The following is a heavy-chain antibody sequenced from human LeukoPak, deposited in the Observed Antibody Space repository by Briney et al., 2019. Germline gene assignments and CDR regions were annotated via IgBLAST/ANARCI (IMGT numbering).Heavy chain of an antibody. J-gene: IGHJ5*02. CDR1: GFTFSNYA. Sequence: GGSLRLSCAASGFTFSNYAMHWVRQAPGKGLEWVTVISYDGRNKYYADPVKGRFTISRDNSKNTLYLQMNSLRAEDTAVFYCAREDMITFGGVPGWFDPWGQGTMVTVSS. V-gene: IGHV3-30*04. CDR3: AREDMITFGGVPGWFDP. CDR2: ISYDGRNK. D-gene: IGHD3-16*01.